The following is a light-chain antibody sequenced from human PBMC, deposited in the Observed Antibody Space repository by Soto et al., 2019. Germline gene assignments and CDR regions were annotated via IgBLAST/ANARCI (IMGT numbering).Light chain of an antibody. J-gene: IGLJ1*01. CDR3: CSYKRSSTLYV. V-gene: IGLV2-14*03. Sequence: QSVLTQPASVSGSPGQSITISCTGTSSDIGAYNYVSWYQQHPGKAPKLIIYDVTNRPAGISSRFSASKSGNTASLTISVLQAEDEADYYCCSYKRSSTLYVFGTGTRSPS. CDR1: SSDIGAYNY. CDR2: DVT.